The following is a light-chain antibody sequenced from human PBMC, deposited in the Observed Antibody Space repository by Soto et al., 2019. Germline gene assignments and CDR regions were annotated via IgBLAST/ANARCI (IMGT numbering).Light chain of an antibody. CDR2: GAS. J-gene: IGKJ3*01. CDR1: QSVSSPY. V-gene: IGKV3-20*01. CDR3: QRYGRLPFT. Sequence: EGVLTQSPVTLSLSPVVRATLSCRASQSVSSPYLAWYQQKPGQPPRLLIYGASSRATDIPDRFIGSGTGTEFTLTIARLAPEYFAMYYCQRYGRLPFTVGPGTKVY.